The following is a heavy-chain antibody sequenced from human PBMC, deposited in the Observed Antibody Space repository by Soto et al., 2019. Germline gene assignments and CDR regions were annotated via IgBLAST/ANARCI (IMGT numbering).Heavy chain of an antibody. J-gene: IGHJ4*02. Sequence: QVQLVESGGGLVKPGGSLRLSCAASGFTFSDYYMNWVRQAPGKGLEWVSYISSSGDTIYYADSVKGRFTMSRDNAKNSLYVQMDSLRAEDTAVYYCARGGVAFTSGWGIDYWGQGTLVTVSS. CDR3: ARGGVAFTSGWGIDY. D-gene: IGHD6-19*01. CDR1: GFTFSDYY. V-gene: IGHV3-11*01. CDR2: ISSSGDTI.